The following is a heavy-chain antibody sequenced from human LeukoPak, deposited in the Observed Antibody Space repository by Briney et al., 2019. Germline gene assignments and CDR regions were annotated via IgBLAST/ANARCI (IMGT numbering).Heavy chain of an antibody. V-gene: IGHV1-69*13. CDR1: GYTFTSYD. Sequence: SVKVSCKASGYTFTSYDINWVRQAPGQGLEWMGGIIPIFGTANYAQKFQGRVTITADESTSTAYMELSSLRSEDTAVYYCARATEISSAFDIWGQGTMVTVSS. D-gene: IGHD4-17*01. CDR3: ARATEISSAFDI. J-gene: IGHJ3*02. CDR2: IIPIFGTA.